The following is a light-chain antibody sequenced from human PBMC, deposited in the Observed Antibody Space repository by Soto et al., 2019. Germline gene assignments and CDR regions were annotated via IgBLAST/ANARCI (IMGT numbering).Light chain of an antibody. Sequence: DIQMSQSPSALSAYVGDRVTIACRVSQSFTDWLAWYQQKPGKAPNLLIYAASSLHSGVPSRFSGSGSGTDFTLTISSLQPEDFATYYCQQSFSAPPWTFGQGTKVDIK. CDR1: QSFTDW. CDR3: QQSFSAPPWT. V-gene: IGKV1-39*01. J-gene: IGKJ1*01. CDR2: AAS.